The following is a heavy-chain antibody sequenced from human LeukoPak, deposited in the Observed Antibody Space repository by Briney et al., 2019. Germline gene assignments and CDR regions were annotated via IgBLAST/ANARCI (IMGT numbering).Heavy chain of an antibody. CDR2: ISSSSSTI. J-gene: IGHJ1*01. CDR1: GFTFSSYS. Sequence: GGSLRLSCAASGFTFSSYSMNWVRQAPGKGLEWVSYISSSSSTIYYADSVKGRFTISRDNAKNSLYLQMNSLRDEDTAVYYCAPDYYDSSGYKQAPEYFQHWGQGTLVTVSS. D-gene: IGHD3-22*01. CDR3: APDYYDSSGYKQAPEYFQH. V-gene: IGHV3-48*02.